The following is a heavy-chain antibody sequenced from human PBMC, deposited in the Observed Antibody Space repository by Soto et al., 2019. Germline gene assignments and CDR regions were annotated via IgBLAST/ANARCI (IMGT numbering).Heavy chain of an antibody. CDR2: IWYDGSTK. Sequence: GGSLRLSCVASGFSLSSYGMHWVRQAPGKGLEWMALIWYDGSTKYYADSVKGRFTISRHNSKNTLYLQMSSLRAEDTAVYYCARAGGSTDYYYGMDVWGQGTTVTVSS. V-gene: IGHV3-33*01. CDR1: GFSLSSYG. CDR3: ARAGGSTDYYYGMDV. J-gene: IGHJ6*02.